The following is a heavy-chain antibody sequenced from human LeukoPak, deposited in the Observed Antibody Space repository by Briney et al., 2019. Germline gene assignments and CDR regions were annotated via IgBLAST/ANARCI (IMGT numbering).Heavy chain of an antibody. CDR3: AREFSSKLEWLAYVTGDDAFEV. V-gene: IGHV1-2*02. Sequence: ASVKVCCKAFGYSFTGYHLHWVRQAPRQGLEWMGWVNPKTGGTNYARKFQGRVTMTRDTSINTVNMELSRLTSDDTAVYYCAREFSSKLEWLAYVTGDDAFEVWGQGTMITVS. CDR1: GYSFTGYH. D-gene: IGHD3-3*01. CDR2: VNPKTGGT. J-gene: IGHJ3*01.